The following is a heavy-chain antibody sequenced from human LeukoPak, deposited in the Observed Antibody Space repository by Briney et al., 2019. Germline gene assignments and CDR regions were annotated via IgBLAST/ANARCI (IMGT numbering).Heavy chain of an antibody. Sequence: GGSLRLSCAASGFTFSSYSMNWVRQAPGKGLEWVSSISSSSSYIYYADSVKGRFTISRDNAKNSLYLQMNSLRAEDTAVYYCARGRLECSSTSCYSLTDYYGMDVWGQGTTVTVSS. V-gene: IGHV3-21*01. CDR1: GFTFSSYS. D-gene: IGHD2-2*01. J-gene: IGHJ6*02. CDR2: ISSSSSYI. CDR3: ARGRLECSSTSCYSLTDYYGMDV.